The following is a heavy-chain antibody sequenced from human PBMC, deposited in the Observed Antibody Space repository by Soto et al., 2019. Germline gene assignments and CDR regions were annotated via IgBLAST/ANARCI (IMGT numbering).Heavy chain of an antibody. Sequence: PGGSLRLSCAASGFTFSDYYMSWIRQAPGKGLEWVSYISSSGSTIYYADSVKGRFTISRDNAKNSLYLQMNSLRAEDTAVYYCARETSQLWAGYYFDYWGQGTLVTVSS. V-gene: IGHV3-11*01. D-gene: IGHD3-10*01. CDR2: ISSSGSTI. CDR3: ARETSQLWAGYYFDY. CDR1: GFTFSDYY. J-gene: IGHJ4*02.